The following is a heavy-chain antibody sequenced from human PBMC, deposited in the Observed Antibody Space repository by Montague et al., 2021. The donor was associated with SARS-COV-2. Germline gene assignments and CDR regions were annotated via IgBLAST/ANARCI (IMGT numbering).Heavy chain of an antibody. Sequence: PALVKPTQTLTLTCTFSGFSPSTPNVGVGWIRQPPGKALEWVAVXXSNDEKRYSPSLRNRLTITKDTAKNQVVLSLTYVDPVDTATYYCAHLIRYYDIFTGIPFDYWGQGSQVTVSS. V-gene: IGHV2-5*01. CDR1: GFSPSTPNVG. CDR2: XXSNDEK. CDR3: AHLIRYYDIFTGIPFDY. D-gene: IGHD3-9*01. J-gene: IGHJ4*02.